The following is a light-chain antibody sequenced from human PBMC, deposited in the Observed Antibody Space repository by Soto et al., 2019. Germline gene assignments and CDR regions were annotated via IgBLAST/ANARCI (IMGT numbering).Light chain of an antibody. V-gene: IGKV1-39*01. CDR2: AAS. J-gene: IGKJ4*01. Sequence: DIQMTQSPSSLSASVGDRVTITCRASQSISSHLNWYQQKPGKAPKLLIYAASSLQSGVPSRFSGSGSGTDFTLTISSLQPEDFATYYCQQSDSTPALTFGGGTNVEIK. CDR1: QSISSH. CDR3: QQSDSTPALT.